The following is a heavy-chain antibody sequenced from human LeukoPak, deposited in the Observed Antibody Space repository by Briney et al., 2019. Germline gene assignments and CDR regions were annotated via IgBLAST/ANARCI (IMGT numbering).Heavy chain of an antibody. J-gene: IGHJ5*02. V-gene: IGHV3-23*01. CDR3: AKSGVLSGRFDP. D-gene: IGHD2-15*01. Sequence: PGGSLRLSCAASGFRFNTYWMSWVRQAPGKGLEWVSAISGSGGSTYYADSVKGRFTISRDNSKNTLYLQMNSLRAEDTAVYYCAKSGVLSGRFDPWGQGTLVTVSS. CDR1: GFRFNTYW. CDR2: ISGSGGST.